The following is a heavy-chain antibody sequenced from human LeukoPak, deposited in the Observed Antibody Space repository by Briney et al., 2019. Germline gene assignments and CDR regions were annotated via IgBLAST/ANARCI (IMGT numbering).Heavy chain of an antibody. V-gene: IGHV4-38-2*02. CDR1: GYSINSGYY. Sequence: SETLSLTCTVSGYSINSGYYWGCIRQPPGKGLEWIGSIYHSGSTYYNPSLKSRVTISIDTSKNQFSLKLSSVTAADTAVYYCARLITMVRGVIIKDYWGQGTLVTVSS. CDR2: IYHSGST. D-gene: IGHD3-10*01. J-gene: IGHJ4*02. CDR3: ARLITMVRGVIIKDY.